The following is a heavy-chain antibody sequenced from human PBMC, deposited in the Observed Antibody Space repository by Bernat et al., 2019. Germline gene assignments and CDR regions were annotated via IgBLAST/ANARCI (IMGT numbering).Heavy chain of an antibody. J-gene: IGHJ4*02. Sequence: QVQLVESGGGVVQPGGSLRLSCAASGFTFSSYGMHWVRQAPGKGLEWVAFIRYDGSNKYYADSVKGRFTISRDNSKNTLYLQMNSLRAEDTAVYYCAGAYCGGDCYSHAFDYWGQGTLVTVSS. CDR2: IRYDGSNK. V-gene: IGHV3-30*02. D-gene: IGHD2-21*02. CDR3: AGAYCGGDCYSHAFDY. CDR1: GFTFSSYG.